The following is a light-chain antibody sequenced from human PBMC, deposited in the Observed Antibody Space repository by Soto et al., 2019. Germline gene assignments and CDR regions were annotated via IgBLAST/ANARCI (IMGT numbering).Light chain of an antibody. J-gene: IGLJ3*02. Sequence: QSVLTQPASVSGSPGQSITISCTGTSSDVGNYNLVSWYQHHPGKAPQLMIFEVTKRPSGVSDRFSGSKSGNMASLTISGLQAEDEADYYCCSFADSSTWVFGGGTKVTVL. CDR1: SSDVGNYNL. CDR3: CSFADSSTWV. CDR2: EVT. V-gene: IGLV2-23*02.